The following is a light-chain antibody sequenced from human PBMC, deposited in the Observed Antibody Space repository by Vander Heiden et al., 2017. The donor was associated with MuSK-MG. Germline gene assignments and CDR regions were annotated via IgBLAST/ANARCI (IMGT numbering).Light chain of an antibody. CDR2: AAS. Sequence: DIQITQSPSSISASVGDRVTITCRASENINNYLDWYQQKPGKAPKLLIYAASTLESGVPSRFSGSGSGTDFTLTITGLQHEDFATYYCQQSFTLYTFGEGTKL. CDR3: QQSFTLYT. CDR1: ENINNY. V-gene: IGKV1-39*01. J-gene: IGKJ2*01.